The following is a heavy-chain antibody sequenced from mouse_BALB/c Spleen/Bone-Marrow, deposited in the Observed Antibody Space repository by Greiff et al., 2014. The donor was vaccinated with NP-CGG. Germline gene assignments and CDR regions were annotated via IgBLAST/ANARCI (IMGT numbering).Heavy chain of an antibody. V-gene: IGHV14-3*02. CDR1: GFKIKETF. CDR2: IYPANVNT. Sequence: VQLKESGAELVKPGASVKLSCTASGFKIKETFVHWGKQRTEQGLEWIGRIYPANVNTKYDQKFQGKATITADTSSNTAYLQLSSLTSEDTAVYYCASYVYGYYFDYWGQGTTLTVSS. J-gene: IGHJ2*01. CDR3: ASYVYGYYFDY. D-gene: IGHD1-1*01.